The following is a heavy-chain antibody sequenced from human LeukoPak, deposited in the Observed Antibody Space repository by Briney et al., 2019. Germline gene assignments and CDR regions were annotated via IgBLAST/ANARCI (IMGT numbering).Heavy chain of an antibody. D-gene: IGHD3-10*01. CDR2: INWNGETT. CDR3: ARGGGSGSYYGPIDF. CDR1: GFSFDDYG. Sequence: GGSLRLSCAASGFSFDDYGMSWVRQAPGKGLEWVSGINWNGETTGYVDSVKGRFIISRDNAKNSLHLQMNSLRVEDTALYHCARGGGSGSYYGPIDFWGQGTLVTVSS. J-gene: IGHJ4*02. V-gene: IGHV3-20*01.